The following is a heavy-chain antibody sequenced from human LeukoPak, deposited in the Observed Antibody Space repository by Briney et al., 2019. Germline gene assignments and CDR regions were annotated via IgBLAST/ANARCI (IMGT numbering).Heavy chain of an antibody. CDR3: ARERYYYDSKEAFDI. CDR1: GGSISSGSYY. D-gene: IGHD3-22*01. CDR2: IYTSGST. J-gene: IGHJ3*02. Sequence: SETLSLTCTVSGGSISSGSYYWSWIRQPAGKGLEWIGRIYTSGSTNYNPSLKSRVTMSVDTSKNQFSLKLSSVTAADTAVYYCARERYYYDSKEAFDIWGQGTMVTVSS. V-gene: IGHV4-61*02.